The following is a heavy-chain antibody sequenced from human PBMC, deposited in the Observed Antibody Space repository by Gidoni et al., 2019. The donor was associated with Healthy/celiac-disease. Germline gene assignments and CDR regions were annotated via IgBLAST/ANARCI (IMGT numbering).Heavy chain of an antibody. Sequence: EVQLVESGGGLVQPGGSLKLSCAASGFTFSGSAMHWVCQASGKGLEWVGRIRSKANSYATAYAASVKGRFTISRDDSKNTAYLQMNSLKTEDTAVYYCRSAAAFGDDYWGQGTLVTVSS. D-gene: IGHD6-25*01. CDR2: IRSKANSYAT. CDR3: RSAAAFGDDY. J-gene: IGHJ4*02. CDR1: GFTFSGSA. V-gene: IGHV3-73*01.